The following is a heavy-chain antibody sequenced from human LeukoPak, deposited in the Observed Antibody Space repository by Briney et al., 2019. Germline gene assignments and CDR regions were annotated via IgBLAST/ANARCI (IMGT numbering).Heavy chain of an antibody. V-gene: IGHV4-59*11. CDR3: AKGEADPVLFDY. J-gene: IGHJ4*02. D-gene: IGHD6-6*01. Sequence: SDTLSLTCTVSGGFISSHYWNWLRHPRGRGVEWLGYIYYRGSTKYKPSLRRGVTLSIKMSKTQFSRNVTSVTAGDGAIVYWAKGEADPVLFDYWGQGTLVTVSS. CDR2: IYYRGST. CDR1: GGFISSHY.